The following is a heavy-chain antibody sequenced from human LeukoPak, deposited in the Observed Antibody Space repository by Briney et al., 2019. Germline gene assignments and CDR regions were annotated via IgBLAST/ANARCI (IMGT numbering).Heavy chain of an antibody. V-gene: IGHV3-23*01. Sequence: PGGSLRLSCAASGFTFSIYAMSWVRQAPGKGLEWVSAISGSGDSIYYADSVKGRFTISRDNSKNTLYLQMNSLRAEDTAVYYCARGWEQQGVGAFHVWGQGTMVTVSS. CDR1: GFTFSIYA. J-gene: IGHJ3*01. CDR3: ARGWEQQGVGAFHV. CDR2: ISGSGDSI. D-gene: IGHD1/OR15-1a*01.